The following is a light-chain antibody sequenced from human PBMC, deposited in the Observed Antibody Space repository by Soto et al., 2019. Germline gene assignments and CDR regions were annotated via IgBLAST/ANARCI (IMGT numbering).Light chain of an antibody. CDR3: QQYGSSGT. V-gene: IGKV3-20*01. Sequence: EIVFTQSPGTLSLSPGERAPLSCRASQSVSNNYLAWYQQPPGHAPRLLIYGASNRATGIPDRLSGSGSGTEFTLTISRMDPEDFAMYYCQQYGSSGTFGQGTKVDIK. J-gene: IGKJ1*01. CDR1: QSVSNNY. CDR2: GAS.